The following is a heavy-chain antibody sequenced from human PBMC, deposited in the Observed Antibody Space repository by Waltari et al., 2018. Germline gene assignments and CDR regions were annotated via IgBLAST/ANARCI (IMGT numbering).Heavy chain of an antibody. J-gene: IGHJ5*02. CDR2: INPNSGGT. CDR3: ARDRSVTIFGVVIKGRNWFDP. CDR1: GYTFTGYY. Sequence: QVQLVQSGAEVKKPGASVKVSCKASGYTFTGYYMHWVRQAPGQGLEWMGRINPNSGGTNYAQKFQGRVTMTRDTSISTAYMGLSRLGSDDTAVYYCARDRSVTIFGVVIKGRNWFDPWGQGTLVTVSS. V-gene: IGHV1-2*06. D-gene: IGHD3-3*01.